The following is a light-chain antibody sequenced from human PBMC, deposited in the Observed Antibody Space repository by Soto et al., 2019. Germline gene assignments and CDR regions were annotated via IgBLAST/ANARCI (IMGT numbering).Light chain of an antibody. CDR2: EVN. J-gene: IGLJ2*01. Sequence: QSVLTQPASVSGSLGQSITISCTGTSSDVGGFDFVSWYQQHPGKAPKLIIYEVNNRPSGISNRFSASKSGNTASLTISGLQAEDEADYYCSSWTSSATQVLGGG. CDR1: SSDVGGFDF. V-gene: IGLV2-14*01. CDR3: SSWTSSATQV.